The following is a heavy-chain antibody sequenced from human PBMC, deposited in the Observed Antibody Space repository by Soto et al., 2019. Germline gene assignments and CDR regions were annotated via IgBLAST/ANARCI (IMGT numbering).Heavy chain of an antibody. D-gene: IGHD5-12*01. CDR1: GVTFNRQD. J-gene: IGHJ4*02. V-gene: IGHV1-69*13. CDR2: IIPMFGTP. CDR3: ATSGGRDGYSFDY. Sequence: SVKVSCKASGVTFNRQDMRWVRQAPGQGLEWMGGIIPMFGTPHYAEKFQDRVTITADESTGTAYLELSSLTSEDTAVYYCATSGGRDGYSFDYWGPGTLVTVSS.